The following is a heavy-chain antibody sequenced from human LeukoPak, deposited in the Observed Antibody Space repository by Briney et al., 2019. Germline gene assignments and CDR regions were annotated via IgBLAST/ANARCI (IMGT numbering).Heavy chain of an antibody. Sequence: SETLSLTCTVSGGSISRSNYYWGWIRQSPGKGLEWIGSIYYSDSGKMYYNPSLKSRVTMSADTSKNQFSLSVSSVTAADTAVYYCAASQSDYYNSGTYHKIHYWGRGALVAVSS. D-gene: IGHD3-10*01. CDR3: AASQSDYYNSGTYHKIHY. CDR2: IYYSDSGKM. J-gene: IGHJ4*02. V-gene: IGHV4-39*01. CDR1: GGSISRSNYY.